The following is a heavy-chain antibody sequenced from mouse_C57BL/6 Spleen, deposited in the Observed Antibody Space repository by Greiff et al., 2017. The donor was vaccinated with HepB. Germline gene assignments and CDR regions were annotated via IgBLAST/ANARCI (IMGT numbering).Heavy chain of an antibody. Sequence: EVNVVESGEGLVKPGGSLKLSCAASGFTFSSYAMSWVRQTPEKRLEWVAYISSGGDYIYYADTVKGRFTISRDNARNTLYLQMSSLKSEDTAMYYCTRDHYGSSYRYFDVWGTGTTVTVSS. D-gene: IGHD1-1*01. CDR1: GFTFSSYA. CDR2: ISSGGDYI. V-gene: IGHV5-9-1*02. J-gene: IGHJ1*03. CDR3: TRDHYGSSYRYFDV.